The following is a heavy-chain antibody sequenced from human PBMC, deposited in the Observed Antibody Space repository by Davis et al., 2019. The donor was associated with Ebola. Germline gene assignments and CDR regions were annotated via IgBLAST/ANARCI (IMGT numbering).Heavy chain of an antibody. CDR1: GYSFTSYW. Sequence: GESLKISCKGSGYSFTSYWIGWVRQMPGKGLEWMGIIYPGDSDTRYSPSFQGQVTISADKSISTAYLQWSSLKASDTAMYYCARQRVTGLYSPWFDPWGQGTLVTVSS. V-gene: IGHV5-51*01. CDR3: ARQRVTGLYSPWFDP. J-gene: IGHJ5*02. CDR2: IYPGDSDT. D-gene: IGHD1-20*01.